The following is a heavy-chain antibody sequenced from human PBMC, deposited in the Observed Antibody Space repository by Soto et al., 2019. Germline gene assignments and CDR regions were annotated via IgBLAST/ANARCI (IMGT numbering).Heavy chain of an antibody. CDR1: GGSISSYY. CDR2: IYYSGST. CDR3: ARDPSGWAGYFDY. Sequence: SETVSLTCTVSGGSISSYYWSWIRQPPGKGLEWIGFIYYSGSTNYNPSLKSRVTISIDTSKNQFSLKLSSVTAADTAVYFCARDPSGWAGYFDYWGQGTLVTVSS. J-gene: IGHJ4*02. D-gene: IGHD6-19*01. V-gene: IGHV4-59*01.